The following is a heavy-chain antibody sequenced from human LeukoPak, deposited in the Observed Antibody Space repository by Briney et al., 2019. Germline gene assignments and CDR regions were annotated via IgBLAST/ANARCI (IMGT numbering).Heavy chain of an antibody. CDR1: GFTVSSNY. V-gene: IGHV3-53*01. CDR2: IYSGGST. J-gene: IGHJ5*02. Sequence: KPGGSLRLSCAASGFTVSSNYMSWVRQAPGKGLEWVSVIYSGGSTYYADSVKGRFTISRDNAKNSLYLQMNSLRAEDTAVYYCATNPGNFYYGSGSYYNRNWFDPWGQGTLVTVSS. CDR3: ATNPGNFYYGSGSYYNRNWFDP. D-gene: IGHD3-10*01.